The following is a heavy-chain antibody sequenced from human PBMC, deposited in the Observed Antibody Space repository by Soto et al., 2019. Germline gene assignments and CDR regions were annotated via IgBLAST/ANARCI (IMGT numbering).Heavy chain of an antibody. D-gene: IGHD3-22*01. CDR1: GYTLTNYG. CDR3: ARARLHLYYYDSSGPRNIDY. J-gene: IGHJ4*01. V-gene: IGHV1-18*01. Sequence: ASVKVSCKASGYTLTNYGISWVRQAPGQGLEWMGWISAYNGNTNYAQRLQGRVTMTTDTSTSTAYMELRSLRSDDTAVYYCARARLHLYYYDSSGPRNIDYWG. CDR2: ISAYNGNT.